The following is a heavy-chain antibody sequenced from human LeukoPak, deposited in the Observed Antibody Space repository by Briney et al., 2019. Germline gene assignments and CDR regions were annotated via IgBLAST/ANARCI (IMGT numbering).Heavy chain of an antibody. CDR1: GGSISSGGYY. V-gene: IGHV4-31*03. J-gene: IGHJ4*02. CDR3: ARDRQPGVPDY. D-gene: IGHD3-10*01. CDR2: IYYSGST. Sequence: SETLSLTCTVSGGSISSGGYYWSWIRQHPGKGLEWIGYIYYSGSTYYNPSLKSRVTISVDTSKNQFSLKLSSVTAADTAVYYCARDRQPGVPDYWGQGTLVTVSS.